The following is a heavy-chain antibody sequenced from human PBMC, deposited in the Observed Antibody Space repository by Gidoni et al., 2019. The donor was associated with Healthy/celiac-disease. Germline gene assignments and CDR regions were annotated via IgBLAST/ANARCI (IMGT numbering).Heavy chain of an antibody. CDR3: AKDLMITFGGVIGLFDY. CDR1: GFTFSRYA. Sequence: EVQLLESGGGLVQPGGSLRLSCAASGFTFSRYAMSWVRQAPGKGLEWVSAISGSGGSTYYADSVKGRFTISRDNSKNTLYLQMNSLRAEDTAVYYCAKDLMITFGGVIGLFDYWGQGTLVTVSS. V-gene: IGHV3-23*01. D-gene: IGHD3-16*02. CDR2: ISGSGGST. J-gene: IGHJ4*02.